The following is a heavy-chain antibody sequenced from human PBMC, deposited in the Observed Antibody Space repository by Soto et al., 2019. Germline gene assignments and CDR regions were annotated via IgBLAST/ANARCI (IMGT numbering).Heavy chain of an antibody. D-gene: IGHD6-13*01. V-gene: IGHV3-72*01. CDR3: ARRSDSSSWADAFDI. Sequence: GGSLRLSCAASGFTFSDHYMDWVRQAPGKGLEWVGRTRNKANSYTTEYAASVKGRVTISRDDSKNSLYLQMNSLKTEDTAVYYCARRSDSSSWADAFDIWGQGTMVTVSS. CDR2: TRNKANSYTT. CDR1: GFTFSDHY. J-gene: IGHJ3*02.